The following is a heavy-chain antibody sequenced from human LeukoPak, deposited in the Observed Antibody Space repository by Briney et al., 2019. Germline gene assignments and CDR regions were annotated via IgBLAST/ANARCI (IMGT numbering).Heavy chain of an antibody. CDR3: AKRGRYDSSGSYASFDY. J-gene: IGHJ4*02. V-gene: IGHV3-23*01. Sequence: PGGSLRLSCAASGFSFSGYGISWVRQAPGKGLEWVSGISSSGGSTYYADSVKGRFTISRDNSKNTLYVQMNSLRAEDTAVYYCAKRGRYDSSGSYASFDYWGQGTLVTVSS. D-gene: IGHD3-22*01. CDR2: ISSSGGST. CDR1: GFSFSGYG.